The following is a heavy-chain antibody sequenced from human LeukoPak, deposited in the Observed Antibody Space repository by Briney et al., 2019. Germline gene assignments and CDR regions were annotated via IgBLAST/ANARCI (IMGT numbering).Heavy chain of an antibody. Sequence: GGSLRLSCAASGFTFSSYAMSWVRQAPGKGLEWVGRTRNKANSYTTEYAASVKGRFTISRDDSKNSLYLQMNSLKTEDTAVYYCAREVSSGWSENYFDYWGQGTLVTVSS. CDR1: GFTFSSYA. CDR3: AREVSSGWSENYFDY. V-gene: IGHV3-72*01. D-gene: IGHD6-19*01. J-gene: IGHJ4*02. CDR2: TRNKANSYTT.